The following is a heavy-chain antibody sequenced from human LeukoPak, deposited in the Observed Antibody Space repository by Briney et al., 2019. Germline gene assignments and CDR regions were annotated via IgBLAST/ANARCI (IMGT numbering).Heavy chain of an antibody. Sequence: EASVKVSCKTSGGTFSSYAISWVRQAPGQGLEWMGGIIPIFGTANYAQKFQGRVTLTADESTSTAYMELSSLRSEDTAVYYCARPYGVIHYGMDVWGQGTTVTVSS. CDR3: ARPYGVIHYGMDV. V-gene: IGHV1-69*13. CDR1: GGTFSSYA. CDR2: IIPIFGTA. J-gene: IGHJ6*02. D-gene: IGHD3-16*02.